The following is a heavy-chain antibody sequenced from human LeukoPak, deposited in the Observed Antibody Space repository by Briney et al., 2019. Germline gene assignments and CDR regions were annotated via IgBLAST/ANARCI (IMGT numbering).Heavy chain of an antibody. CDR2: INHSGST. CDR1: GGSFSGYY. D-gene: IGHD3-22*01. CDR3: ARGFRMSYYDSKPFDY. J-gene: IGHJ4*02. Sequence: SETLSLTCAVYGGSFSGYYWSWIRQPPGKGLEWIGEINHSGSTNYNPSLKSRVTISVDTSKNQFSLKLSSVTAADTAVYYCARGFRMSYYDSKPFDYWGQGTLVTVS. V-gene: IGHV4-34*01.